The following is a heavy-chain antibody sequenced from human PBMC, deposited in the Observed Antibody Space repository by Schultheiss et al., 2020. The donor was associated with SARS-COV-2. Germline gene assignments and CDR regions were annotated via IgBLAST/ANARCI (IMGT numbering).Heavy chain of an antibody. J-gene: IGHJ6*02. D-gene: IGHD3-3*01. CDR3: AREGLFGVDTPVYYYGMDV. V-gene: IGHV3-64*01. Sequence: GGSLRLSCAASGFTFSSYGMHWVRQAPGKGLEYVSAISSNGGSTYYANSVKGRFTISRDNSKNTLYLQMGSLRAEDMAVYYCAREGLFGVDTPVYYYGMDVWGQGTTVTVSS. CDR1: GFTFSSYG. CDR2: ISSNGGST.